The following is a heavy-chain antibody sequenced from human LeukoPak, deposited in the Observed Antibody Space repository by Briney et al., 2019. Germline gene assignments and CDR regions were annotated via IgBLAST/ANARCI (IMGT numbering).Heavy chain of an antibody. CDR2: IYYSGST. V-gene: IGHV4-59*01. CDR3: TRENYFDY. CDR1: GGSISSYY. J-gene: IGHJ4*02. Sequence: SETLSLTCTVSGGSISSYYWGWIRQSPGKGLEWIGYIYYSGSTNYNPFLKSRVTISLDTSKNQFSLKLSSVTAADTAVYYCTRENYFDYWGQGTLVTVSS.